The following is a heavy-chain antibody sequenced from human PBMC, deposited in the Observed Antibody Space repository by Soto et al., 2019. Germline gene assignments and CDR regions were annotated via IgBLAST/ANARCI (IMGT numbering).Heavy chain of an antibody. D-gene: IGHD6-13*01. CDR1: GYRFTIYW. V-gene: IGHV5-51*01. J-gene: IGHJ4*02. CDR3: AKIVSSSWYWAFDY. Sequence: PGESLKISCDGSGYRFTIYWIGLVLQMPGKGLEWMGIIYPGDSDTRYSPSFQGQVTISADKSISTAYLQWSSLKASDTAMYYCAKIVSSSWYWAFDYWGQGTLVTVSS. CDR2: IYPGDSDT.